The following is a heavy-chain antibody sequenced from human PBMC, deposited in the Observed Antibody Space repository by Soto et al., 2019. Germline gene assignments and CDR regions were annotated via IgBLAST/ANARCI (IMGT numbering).Heavy chain of an antibody. CDR1: GGPFSSHT. Sequence: QDQLVQSGAEVKKPGSSVKVSCKAFGGPFSSHTFSWLRQAPGQGLEWMGRIIPALGTTTYAQKFQGRVTITADESVTTVYMELNSLRTEDTAVYYCARPDFGDYWYFDLWGRGTLVTVSS. V-gene: IGHV1-69*08. CDR3: ARPDFGDYWYFDL. CDR2: IIPALGTT. D-gene: IGHD4-17*01. J-gene: IGHJ2*01.